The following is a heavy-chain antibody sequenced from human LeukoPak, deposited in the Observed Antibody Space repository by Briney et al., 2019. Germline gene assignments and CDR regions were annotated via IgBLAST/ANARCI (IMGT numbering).Heavy chain of an antibody. CDR2: IYSGGNT. CDR3: AREQIIVAAIYFDY. CDR1: GFTVSSNY. J-gene: IGHJ4*02. Sequence: GGSLRLSCAASGFTVSSNYMSWVRQAPGKGLEWVSVIYSGGNTYYADSVKGRFTISRDNSKNTLYLQMNSLRAEDTAVYYCAREQIIVAAIYFDYWGQGTLVTVFS. V-gene: IGHV3-53*01. D-gene: IGHD2-2*02.